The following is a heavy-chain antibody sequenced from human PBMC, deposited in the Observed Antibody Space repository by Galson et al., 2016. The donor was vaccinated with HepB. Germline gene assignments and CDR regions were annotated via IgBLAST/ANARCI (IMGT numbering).Heavy chain of an antibody. V-gene: IGHV3-23*01. CDR2: ISGSGGTT. J-gene: IGHJ4*02. D-gene: IGHD5-18*01. CDR3: AKDLDGHTYGYSYSDH. Sequence: SLRLSCAASGFTFSNYAMSWVRQAPGKGLEWVSSISGSGGTTYYADSVKGRFTISRDKSKNTLYLQMNSLRGEDTAVCYCAKDLDGHTYGYSYSDHWGQGTLVTVSS. CDR1: GFTFSNYA.